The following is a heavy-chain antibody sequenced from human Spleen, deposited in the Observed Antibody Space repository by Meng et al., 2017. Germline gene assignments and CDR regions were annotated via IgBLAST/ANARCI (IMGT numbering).Heavy chain of an antibody. CDR2: IYVVGTT. D-gene: IGHD4-11*01. CDR1: GDSISRYY. J-gene: IGHJ4*02. V-gene: IGHV4-4*07. CDR3: ARGPTTMAHDFDY. Sequence: SETLSLTCTVSGDSISRYYWSWIRQPAGKGLEWIGRIYVVGTTDYNPSLKSRATISVDTSQNNLSLKLSSVTAADSAVYYCARGPTTMAHDFDYWGQGTLVTVSS.